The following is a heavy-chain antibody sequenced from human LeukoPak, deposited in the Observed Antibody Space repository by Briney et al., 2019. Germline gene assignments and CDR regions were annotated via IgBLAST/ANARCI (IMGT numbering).Heavy chain of an antibody. J-gene: IGHJ4*02. CDR2: INHSGST. V-gene: IGHV4-34*01. CDR1: GGSFSGYS. D-gene: IGHD2-21*02. Sequence: SETLSLTCAVYGGSFSGYSWSWIRQPPGKGLEWIVEINHSGSTKNNPSLKSRVTISVDTSKNQFSLKLSSVTAADTAVYYCARGPPYIVVVTAIGFFDYWGQGTLVTVSS. CDR3: ARGPPYIVVVTAIGFFDY.